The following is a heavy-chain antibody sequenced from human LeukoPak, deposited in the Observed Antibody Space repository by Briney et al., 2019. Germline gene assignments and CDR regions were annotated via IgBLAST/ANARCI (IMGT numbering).Heavy chain of an antibody. CDR1: GYTFTSYD. V-gene: IGHV1-8*03. Sequence: ASVKVSCKASGYTFTSYDINWVRQATGQGLEWMGWMNPNSGNTGYAQKFQGRVTITRNTSISTAYMELSSLRSEDTAVYYCAINSYYYGSGSYYRNYYYYYMDVWGKGTTVTVSS. CDR3: AINSYYYGSGSYYRNYYYYYMDV. D-gene: IGHD3-10*01. CDR2: MNPNSGNT. J-gene: IGHJ6*03.